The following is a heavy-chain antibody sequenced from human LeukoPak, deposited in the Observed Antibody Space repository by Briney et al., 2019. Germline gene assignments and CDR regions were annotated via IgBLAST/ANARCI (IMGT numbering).Heavy chain of an antibody. CDR3: AKDMQRMDSSGWYAAFDI. J-gene: IGHJ3*02. Sequence: GRSLRLSCAASGFTFSSYGMHWVRQAPGKGLEWVAVVSYDGSNKYYDDSVKGRFTISRDNSKNTLYLLLNSLRAEDTAMHYCAKDMQRMDSSGWYAAFDIWGQGTMVTVSS. CDR1: GFTFSSYG. CDR2: VSYDGSNK. V-gene: IGHV3-30*18. D-gene: IGHD6-19*01.